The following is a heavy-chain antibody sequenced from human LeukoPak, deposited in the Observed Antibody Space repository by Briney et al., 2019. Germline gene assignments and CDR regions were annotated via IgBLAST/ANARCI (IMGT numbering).Heavy chain of an antibody. D-gene: IGHD3-10*01. J-gene: IGHJ4*02. CDR1: GFTLSSHS. CDR3: ARDVYYGSGSPRLDY. Sequence: GGSLRLSCAASGFTLSSHSMNWVRQAPGKGLEWVSSISSSSIYIYYADSVKGRFTISRDNAKNSLYLQMNSLRAEDTAVYYCARDVYYGSGSPRLDYWGQGTLVTVSS. V-gene: IGHV3-21*01. CDR2: ISSSSIYI.